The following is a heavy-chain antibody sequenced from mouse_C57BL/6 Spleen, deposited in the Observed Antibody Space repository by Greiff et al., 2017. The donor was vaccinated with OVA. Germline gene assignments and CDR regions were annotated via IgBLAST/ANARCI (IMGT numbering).Heavy chain of an antibody. Sequence: QVQLQQPGAELVMPGASVKLSCKASGYTFTSYWMHWVKQRPGQGLEWIGEIDPSDSYTNYNQKFKGKSTLTVDKSSSTAYMQLSSLTSEDSAVYYCEKDYGRGNYFDYWGQGTTLTVSS. V-gene: IGHV1-69*01. CDR1: GYTFTSYW. CDR3: EKDYGRGNYFDY. D-gene: IGHD1-1*01. CDR2: IDPSDSYT. J-gene: IGHJ2*01.